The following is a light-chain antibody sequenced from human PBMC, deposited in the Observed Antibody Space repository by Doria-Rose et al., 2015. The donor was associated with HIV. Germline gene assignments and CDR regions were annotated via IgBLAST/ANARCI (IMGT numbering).Light chain of an antibody. Sequence: TQSPATLSVSPGERATLSCRAIQGIGSDLAWYQQKPGQAPRLLIYRASIRATGIPPRFTGGGSGTEFTLTISSLQSEDFAVYFCQQYSQWPPYTFGQGTKLEVK. J-gene: IGKJ2*01. CDR2: RAS. V-gene: IGKV3-15*01. CDR1: QGIGSD. CDR3: QQYSQWPPYT.